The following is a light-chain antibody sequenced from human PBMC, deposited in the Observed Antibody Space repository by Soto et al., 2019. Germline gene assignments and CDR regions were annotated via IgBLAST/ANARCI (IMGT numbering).Light chain of an antibody. Sequence: QSALTQPPSASGSPGQSATISCTGTSSDIGGYNYVSWYQHHPGKAPKVMIYEVSKRPSGVPARFSGSKSGNTASLTVSGLQPEDEADYYCSSYAGSNNLGVFGGGTKVTVL. CDR2: EVS. J-gene: IGLJ3*02. V-gene: IGLV2-8*01. CDR3: SSYAGSNNLGV. CDR1: SSDIGGYNY.